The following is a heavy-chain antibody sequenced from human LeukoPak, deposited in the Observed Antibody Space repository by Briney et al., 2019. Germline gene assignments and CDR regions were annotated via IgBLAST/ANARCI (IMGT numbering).Heavy chain of an antibody. Sequence: GRSLRPSCAASGFTVDDYAMHWVRHAPGKGLEWVSGIRWNSGSIVYADCVKGRFTIARDNAKNSLYQQMNSLRAEDTALYYCAKDSYYDSSGPSDYWGQGTLVTVSS. CDR1: GFTVDDYA. V-gene: IGHV3-9*01. D-gene: IGHD3-22*01. CDR3: AKDSYYDSSGPSDY. J-gene: IGHJ4*02. CDR2: IRWNSGSI.